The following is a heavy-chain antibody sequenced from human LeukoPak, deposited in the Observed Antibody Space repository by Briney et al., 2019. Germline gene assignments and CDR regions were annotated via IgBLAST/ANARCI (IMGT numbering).Heavy chain of an antibody. D-gene: IGHD2-15*01. CDR1: GYSFTNNW. CDR3: ARLQVVAALGAFDI. J-gene: IGHJ3*02. Sequence: GESLKISCKGSGYSFTNNWIGWVRQMPGKGLEWMGIIYPGDSDSRYSPSFQGQVTTSADKSINAAYLHWSSLKASDTAMYYCARLQVVAALGAFDIWGQGTMVTVSS. V-gene: IGHV5-51*01. CDR2: IYPGDSDS.